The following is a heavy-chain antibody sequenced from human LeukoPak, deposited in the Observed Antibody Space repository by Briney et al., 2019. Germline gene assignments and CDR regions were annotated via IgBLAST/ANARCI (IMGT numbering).Heavy chain of an antibody. D-gene: IGHD3-3*01. Sequence: SKTLSLTCTVSGGSISSGSYYWSWIRQPAGKGLEWIGRIYTSGSTNYNPSLKSRVTISVDTSKNQFSLKLSSVTAADTAVYYCARFHYDFWSGYYTGPDFDYWGQGTLVTVSS. CDR1: GGSISSGSYY. CDR3: ARFHYDFWSGYYTGPDFDY. CDR2: IYTSGST. V-gene: IGHV4-61*02. J-gene: IGHJ4*02.